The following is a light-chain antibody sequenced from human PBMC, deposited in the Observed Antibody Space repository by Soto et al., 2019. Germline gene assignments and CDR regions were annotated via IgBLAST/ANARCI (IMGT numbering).Light chain of an antibody. J-gene: IGKJ4*01. CDR3: QQYDNLPFT. V-gene: IGKV1-33*01. CDR1: QDIYNY. CDR2: DAS. Sequence: DIQMTQSPSSLSASVGDRVTITCQASQDIYNYLNWYQQKPGKAPNLLIYDASTLEAGVPSRFSGNESGTEFTFTISSLQPEDNATYYCQQYDNLPFTFGGGTKVEIK.